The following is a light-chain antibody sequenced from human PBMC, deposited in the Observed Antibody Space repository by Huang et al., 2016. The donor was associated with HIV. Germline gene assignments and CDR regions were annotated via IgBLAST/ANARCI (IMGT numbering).Light chain of an antibody. J-gene: IGKJ2*01. CDR2: AVS. Sequence: DIQMTQSPSSLSASVGDRVTITCRASQIISNYLNWYQQKPGKAPNLLIYAVSSLQRGVPSSFSGSGSGTDFTLTVNSLQPEDFATYYCQQSYSTLYTFGQGTKLEIK. CDR3: QQSYSTLYT. CDR1: QIISNY. V-gene: IGKV1-39*01.